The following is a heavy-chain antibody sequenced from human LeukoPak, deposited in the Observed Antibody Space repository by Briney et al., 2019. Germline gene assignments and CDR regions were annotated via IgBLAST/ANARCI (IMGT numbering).Heavy chain of an antibody. CDR1: GGSISSYY. V-gene: IGHV4-59*08. Sequence: SETLSLTCTVSGGSISSYYWSWIRQPPGKGLEWNGYIYYSGSTNYNPSLKSRVTISVDTSKNQFSLKLSSVTAADTAVYYCARRSYYDSSGYYFEGTYFDYWGQGNLVTVSS. CDR2: IYYSGST. CDR3: ARRSYYDSSGYYFEGTYFDY. D-gene: IGHD3-22*01. J-gene: IGHJ4*02.